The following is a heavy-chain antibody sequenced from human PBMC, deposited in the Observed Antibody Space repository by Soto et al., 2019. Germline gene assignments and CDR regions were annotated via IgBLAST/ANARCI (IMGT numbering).Heavy chain of an antibody. Sequence: LSLTCTVSGGSISSGGYYWSWIRQHPGKGLEWIGYIYYSGSTYYNPSLKSRVTISVDTSKNQFSLKLSSVTAADTAVYYCARSAGSEMATITEWFDPWGQGTLVTVSS. CDR2: IYYSGST. J-gene: IGHJ5*02. CDR3: ARSAGSEMATITEWFDP. D-gene: IGHD5-12*01. V-gene: IGHV4-31*03. CDR1: GGSISSGGYY.